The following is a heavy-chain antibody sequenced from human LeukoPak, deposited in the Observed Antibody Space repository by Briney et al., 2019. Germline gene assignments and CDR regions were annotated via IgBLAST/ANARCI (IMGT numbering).Heavy chain of an antibody. CDR2: ISGSSTK. J-gene: IGHJ1*01. CDR3: ARDRYSSSWYLNAEYFQH. V-gene: IGHV3-69-1*01. D-gene: IGHD6-13*01. CDR1: GFIFSDYY. Sequence: GGSLRLSCAASGFIFSDYYMNWVPQAPGKGLEWVSSISGSSTKYYADSMKGRFTISRDNAKNSLYLQMNSLRAEDTAVYYCARDRYSSSWYLNAEYFQHWGQGTLVTVSS.